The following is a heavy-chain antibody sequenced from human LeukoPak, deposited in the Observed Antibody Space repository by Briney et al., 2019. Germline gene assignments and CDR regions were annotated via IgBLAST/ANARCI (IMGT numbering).Heavy chain of an antibody. D-gene: IGHD3-16*01. Sequence: GGSLRLSCAASGFTFDDYAMHWVRQAPGKGLEWVSGISWNSGSIGYADSVKGRFTISRDNAKNSLYLQMNSLRAEDTALYYCAKDYGPFVKYYFDYWGQGTLVTVSS. CDR2: ISWNSGSI. J-gene: IGHJ4*02. CDR1: GFTFDDYA. V-gene: IGHV3-9*01. CDR3: AKDYGPFVKYYFDY.